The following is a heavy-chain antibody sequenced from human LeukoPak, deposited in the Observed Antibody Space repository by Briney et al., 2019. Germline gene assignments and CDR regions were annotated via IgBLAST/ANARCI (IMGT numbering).Heavy chain of an antibody. J-gene: IGHJ4*02. CDR3: ARGPHYYGSGSYCDY. V-gene: IGHV1-18*01. CDR1: GYTFTSYG. CDR2: ISAYNGNT. Sequence: ASVKVSCKASGYTFTSYGISWVRQAPGQGLEWMGWISAYNGNTNYAQKLQGRVTMTTDTSTSTAYMKLRSLRSDDTAVYYCARGPHYYGSGSYCDYWGQGTLVTVSS. D-gene: IGHD3-10*01.